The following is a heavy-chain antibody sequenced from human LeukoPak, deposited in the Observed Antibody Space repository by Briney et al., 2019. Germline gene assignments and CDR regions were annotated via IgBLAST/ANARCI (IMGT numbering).Heavy chain of an antibody. V-gene: IGHV3-74*01. CDR2: INSDGSST. CDR1: GFTFSTYW. J-gene: IGHJ4*02. Sequence: PGGSLRLSCADSGFTFSTYWMHWVRQAPGKGLVWVSRINSDGSSTNYADSVKGRFTISRDNAKKTLYLQMNSLRAEDTAVYYCATEGPLPGGHDYWGQGTLVTVSS. CDR3: ATEGPLPGGHDY. D-gene: IGHD2-15*01.